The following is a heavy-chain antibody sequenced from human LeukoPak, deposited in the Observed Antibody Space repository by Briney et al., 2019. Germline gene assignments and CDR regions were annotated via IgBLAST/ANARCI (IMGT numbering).Heavy chain of an antibody. CDR1: GYTFTGYY. CDR2: INPNSGGT. D-gene: IGHD2-2*02. J-gene: IGHJ3*02. CDR3: ARVLRYCISGTCHNGAFDI. Sequence: ASVKVSCKASGYTFTGYYMHWVRQAPGQGLEWMGWINPNSGGTNYAQKFQDWVSLTRDTSIDTAFMELRSLSSDDTAVYYCARVLRYCISGTCHNGAFDIWGQGTRVTVSS. V-gene: IGHV1-2*04.